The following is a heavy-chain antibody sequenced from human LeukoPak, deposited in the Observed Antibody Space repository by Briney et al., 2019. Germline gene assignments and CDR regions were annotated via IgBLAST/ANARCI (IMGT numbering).Heavy chain of an antibody. D-gene: IGHD3-10*01. CDR1: GDSISRSNYY. J-gene: IGHJ4*02. V-gene: IGHV4-39*01. CDR3: ASLVPPSGSGSPHPRHCDY. CDR2: IYYRRRD. Sequence: SGTLSLTCTVSGDSISRSNYYSGWIRQPPGKGLWRIGGIYYRRRDDYNPSLKSRVTISVDTSKNQLSLNLSSVTAADTAVYYCASLVPPSGSGSPHPRHCDYGGRATLAIVSS.